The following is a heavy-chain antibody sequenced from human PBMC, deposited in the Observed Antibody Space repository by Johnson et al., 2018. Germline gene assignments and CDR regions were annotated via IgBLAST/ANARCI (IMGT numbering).Heavy chain of an antibody. CDR1: GFTFSSSG. CDR2: IWYYGSNK. J-gene: IGHJ3*02. D-gene: IGHD6-19*01. CDR3: ARERGSGWFNDAFDI. Sequence: QVQLVQSGGGVVQPGRSLRLSCAASGFTFSSSGMHWVRQAPGKGLECVAVIWYYGSNKYSADHVKGRFTISRDNSKNPLYLQMNSLKAEDTAVYYCARERGSGWFNDAFDIWGQGTMVTVSS. V-gene: IGHV3-33*01.